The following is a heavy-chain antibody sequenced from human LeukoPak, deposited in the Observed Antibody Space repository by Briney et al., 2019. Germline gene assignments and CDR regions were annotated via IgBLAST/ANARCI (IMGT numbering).Heavy chain of an antibody. V-gene: IGHV4-59*01. J-gene: IGHJ4*02. CDR3: ARVRARIVVVVGAAPDYFDY. D-gene: IGHD2-15*01. CDR1: GGSISNYL. CDR2: IFYNGNT. Sequence: SETLSLTCTVSGGSISNYLWSWIGQPPGKGLAWVGYIFYNGNTNYNPSLESRVTITVDTSKNQFSLKLSSVTAADTAMYYCARVRARIVVVVGAAPDYFDYWGQGTLVTVSS.